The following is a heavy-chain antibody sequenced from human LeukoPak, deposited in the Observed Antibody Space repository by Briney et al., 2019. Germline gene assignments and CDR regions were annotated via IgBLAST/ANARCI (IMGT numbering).Heavy chain of an antibody. CDR1: GFTFSSYA. J-gene: IGHJ4*02. D-gene: IGHD6-19*01. CDR3: AREHSSGPGVVDY. Sequence: PGGSLRLSCAASGFTFSSYAMHWVRQAPGKGLEYVSAISSNGGSTYYANSVKGRFTISRDNSKNTLYLQMGSLRAEDMAVYYCAREHSSGPGVVDYWGQETLVTVSS. V-gene: IGHV3-64*01. CDR2: ISSNGGST.